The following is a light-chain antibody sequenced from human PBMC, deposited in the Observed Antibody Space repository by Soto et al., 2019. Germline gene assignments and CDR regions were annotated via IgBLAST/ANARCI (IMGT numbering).Light chain of an antibody. CDR3: HQYGSAPYT. J-gene: IGKJ2*01. Sequence: EIVLTQSTGTLSLSPGERATLSCRASQSVSRNYLAWYQQKPGQAPRLLIYGASNRATGIPDRFSGSGSGTDFTLTISRLEPEDFAVYYCHQYGSAPYTFGQGTKLEIK. CDR1: QSVSRNY. CDR2: GAS. V-gene: IGKV3-20*01.